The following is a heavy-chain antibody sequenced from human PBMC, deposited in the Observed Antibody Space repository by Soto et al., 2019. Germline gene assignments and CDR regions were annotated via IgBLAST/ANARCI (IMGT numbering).Heavy chain of an antibody. J-gene: IGHJ5*02. CDR1: GGTFSSYA. D-gene: IGHD6-13*01. CDR2: IIPIFGTA. V-gene: IGHV1-69*13. Sequence: SVKVSCKASGGTFSSYAISWVRQAPGQGLEWMGGIIPIFGTANYAQKFQGRVTITADESTSTAYMELSSLRSEDTAVYYCARGSHIAAAGTSKNWFDPWGQGTLVTVSS. CDR3: ARGSHIAAAGTSKNWFDP.